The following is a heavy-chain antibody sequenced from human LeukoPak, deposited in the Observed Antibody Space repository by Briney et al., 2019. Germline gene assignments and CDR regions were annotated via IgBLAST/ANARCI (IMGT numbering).Heavy chain of an antibody. D-gene: IGHD2-2*01. Sequence: MASETLSLTCTVSGYSISSGYFWGWIRQPPGKGLEWIGGISHTGSTYYNPSLKSRVTISVDTSKNQFSLKLSSVTAADTAVYFSARSSTVDYWGQGTLVTVSS. J-gene: IGHJ4*02. CDR1: GYSISSGYF. CDR2: ISHTGST. CDR3: ARSSTVDY. V-gene: IGHV4-38-2*02.